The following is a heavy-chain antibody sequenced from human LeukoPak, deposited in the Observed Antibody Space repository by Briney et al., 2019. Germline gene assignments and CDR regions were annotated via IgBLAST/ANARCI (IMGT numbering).Heavy chain of an antibody. V-gene: IGHV4-38-2*01. CDR1: GYSISSGYY. Sequence: SETLSLXCAVSGYSISSGYYWGWIRQPPGKGLEWIGSIYHSGSTYYNPSLKSRVTISVDTSKDQFSLKLSSVTAADTAVYYCARYITFGGVNVLFDYWGQGTLVTVSS. CDR2: IYHSGST. J-gene: IGHJ4*02. CDR3: ARYITFGGVNVLFDY. D-gene: IGHD3-16*02.